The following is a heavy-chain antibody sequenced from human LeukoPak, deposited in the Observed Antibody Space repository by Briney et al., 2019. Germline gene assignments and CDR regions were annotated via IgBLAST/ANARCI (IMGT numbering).Heavy chain of an antibody. CDR1: GYTFTGYY. J-gene: IGHJ6*02. CDR2: INPNTCDT. D-gene: IGHD3-22*01. V-gene: IGHV1-2*02. Sequence: ASVKVSCKASGYTFTGYYVHWVRQAPGQRLDWMGWINPNTCDTNLPQRSLGRVTMTRDTSISTAYMELSRLRPDDTAVYYCARDPTMIEVVLGYGLDVWGQGTTVTVSS. CDR3: ARDPTMIEVVLGYGLDV.